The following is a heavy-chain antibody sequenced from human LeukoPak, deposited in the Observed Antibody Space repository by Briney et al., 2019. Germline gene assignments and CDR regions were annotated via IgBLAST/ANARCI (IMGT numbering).Heavy chain of an antibody. D-gene: IGHD3-3*01. CDR3: VRDLQPYDFPHAFDI. CDR1: GYTFTGYY. CDR2: INPNSGGT. V-gene: IGHV1-2*02. Sequence: GASVKVSCKASGYTFTGYYMHWVRQAPGQGLEWVGWINPNSGGTNYAQKFQGRVTMTRDTSISTAYMELSRLRSDDTAVYYCVRDLQPYDFPHAFDIWGQGTMVTVSS. J-gene: IGHJ3*02.